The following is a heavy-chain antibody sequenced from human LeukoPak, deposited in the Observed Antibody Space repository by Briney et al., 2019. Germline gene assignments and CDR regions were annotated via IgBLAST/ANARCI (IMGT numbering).Heavy chain of an antibody. CDR3: ARGDIEGWFDP. D-gene: IGHD3-16*02. J-gene: IGHJ5*02. Sequence: PGGSLRLSCAASGFTFSSYDMHWVRQATGKGLEWVSAIGTAGDTYYPGSVNGRFSISRENAKNSLYLQMNSLRAGDTAVYYCARGDIEGWFDPWGQGTLVTVSS. CDR1: GFTFSSYD. V-gene: IGHV3-13*01. CDR2: IGTAGDT.